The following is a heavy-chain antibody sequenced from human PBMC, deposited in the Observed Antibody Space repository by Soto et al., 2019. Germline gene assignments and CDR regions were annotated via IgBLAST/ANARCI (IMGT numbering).Heavy chain of an antibody. CDR2: IWYDGSNK. V-gene: IGHV3-33*01. J-gene: IGHJ5*02. CDR1: GFTFSSYG. Sequence: PGGSLRLSCAASGFTFSSYGMHWVRQAPGKGLEWVAVIWYDGSNKYYADSVKGRFTISRDNSKNTLYLQMNSLRAEDTAVYYYARARTMIAGWNSYNWFDPWGQGTLVTVSS. D-gene: IGHD3-22*01. CDR3: ARARTMIAGWNSYNWFDP.